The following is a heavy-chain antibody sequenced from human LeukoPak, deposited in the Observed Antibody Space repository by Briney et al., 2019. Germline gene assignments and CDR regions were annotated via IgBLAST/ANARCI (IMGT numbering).Heavy chain of an antibody. V-gene: IGHV4-59*08. CDR3: ARSITMVRGSYYYGMDV. CDR2: IYYSGST. CDR1: GGSISSYC. Sequence: SETLSLTCTVSGGSISSYCWSWIRQPPGKGLEWIGYIYYSGSTNYNPSLKSRVTISVDTSKNQFSLKLSSVTAADTAVYYCARSITMVRGSYYYGMDVWGQGTTVTVSS. J-gene: IGHJ6*02. D-gene: IGHD3-10*01.